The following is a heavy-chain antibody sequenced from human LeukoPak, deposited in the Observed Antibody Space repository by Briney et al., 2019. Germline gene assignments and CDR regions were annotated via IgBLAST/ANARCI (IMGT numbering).Heavy chain of an antibody. CDR2: INDSGDDT. Sequence: GGSLRLSCAASGFTFSNNAMSWVRQAPGRGLEWVSTINDSGDDTYYAGSVKGRVTISRDNSKNTLYLQMNNLRVEDTAIYYCAKIMSAYWGQGTLVTVSS. J-gene: IGHJ4*02. V-gene: IGHV3-23*01. CDR3: AKIMSAY. D-gene: IGHD2-8*01. CDR1: GFTFSNNA.